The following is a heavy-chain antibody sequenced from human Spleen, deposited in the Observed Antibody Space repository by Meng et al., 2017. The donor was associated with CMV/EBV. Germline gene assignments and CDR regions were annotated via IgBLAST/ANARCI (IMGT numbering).Heavy chain of an antibody. V-gene: IGHV4-31*03. CDR2: IYYSGST. CDR3: ARFWTTRALFDY. J-gene: IGHJ4*02. D-gene: IGHD1-1*01. CDR1: GGSISSGGYY. Sequence: SETLSLTCTVSGGSISSGGYYWSWIRQHPGKGLEWIGYIYYSGSTYYNPSLKSRVTISVDTSKNQFSLKLSSVTAADTAVYYCARFWTTRALFDYWGQGTLVTVSS.